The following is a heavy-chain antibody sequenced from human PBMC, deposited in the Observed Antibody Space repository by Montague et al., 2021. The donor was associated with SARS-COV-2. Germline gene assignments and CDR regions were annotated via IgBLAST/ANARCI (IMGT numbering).Heavy chain of an antibody. J-gene: IGHJ4*02. Sequence: SETLSLTCTVSNYSVSSGYYWGWIRQFPGKGLEWIGFEFHSGSTYYNPSLQSRVITSVDTSKNQVSLKLRSVSAADTAVYYCARGVVGPTVLFLEYWGQGILVAVSS. CDR1: NYSVSSGYY. D-gene: IGHD1-26*01. V-gene: IGHV4-38-2*02. CDR2: EFHSGST. CDR3: ARGVVGPTVLFLEY.